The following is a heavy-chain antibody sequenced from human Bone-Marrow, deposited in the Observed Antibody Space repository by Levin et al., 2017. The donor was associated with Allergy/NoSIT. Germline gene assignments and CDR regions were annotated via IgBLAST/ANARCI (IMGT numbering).Heavy chain of an antibody. CDR2: ISYDGSNK. J-gene: IGHJ4*02. CDR3: ASGRGDILTGYYFDY. D-gene: IGHD3-9*01. Sequence: GESLKISCAASGFTFSSYGMHWVRQAPGKGLEWVAVISYDGSNKYYADSVKGRFTISRDNSKNTLYLQMNSLRAEDTAVYYCASGRGDILTGYYFDYWGQGTLVTVSS. V-gene: IGHV3-30*03. CDR1: GFTFSSYG.